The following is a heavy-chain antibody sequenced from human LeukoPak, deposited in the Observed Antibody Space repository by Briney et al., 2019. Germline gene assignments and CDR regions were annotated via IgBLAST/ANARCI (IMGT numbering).Heavy chain of an antibody. CDR3: ARENSGDSGSYYFDY. D-gene: IGHD1-26*01. CDR1: GFTVSSNY. CDR2: IYSGGST. Sequence: GGSLRLSCAASGFTVSSNYMSWVRQAPGKGLEWVSVIYSGGSTYYADSVKGRSTISRDNSKNTLYLQMNSLRAEDTAVYYCARENSGDSGSYYFDYWGQGTLVTVSS. J-gene: IGHJ4*02. V-gene: IGHV3-66*01.